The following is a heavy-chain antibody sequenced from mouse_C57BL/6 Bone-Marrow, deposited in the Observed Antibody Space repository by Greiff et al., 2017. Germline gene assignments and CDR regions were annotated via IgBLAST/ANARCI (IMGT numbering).Heavy chain of an antibody. Sequence: EVQVVESEGGLVQPGSSMKLSCTASGFTFSDYYMAWVRQVPEKGLEWVANINYDGSSTYYLDYLKSRFIISRDNAKNILYLQMSSLKSEDTATYYCARHYGSSYFYAMDYWGQGTSVTVSS. J-gene: IGHJ4*01. V-gene: IGHV5-16*01. D-gene: IGHD1-1*01. CDR1: GFTFSDYY. CDR2: INYDGSST. CDR3: ARHYGSSYFYAMDY.